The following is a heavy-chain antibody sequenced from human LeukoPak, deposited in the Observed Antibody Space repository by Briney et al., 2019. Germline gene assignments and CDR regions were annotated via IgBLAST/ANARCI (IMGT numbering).Heavy chain of an antibody. CDR2: IYYSGST. CDR3: ARVPGSGYCSSTSCLSFDY. V-gene: IGHV4-59*01. D-gene: IGHD2-2*01. CDR1: GGSISSYY. Sequence: SETLSLTCTVSGGSISSYYWSWLRQPPGKGLEWIGYIYYSGSTNYNPSLKSRVTISVDTSKNQFSLKLSSVTAADTAVYYCARVPGSGYCSSTSCLSFDYWGQGTLVTVSS. J-gene: IGHJ4*02.